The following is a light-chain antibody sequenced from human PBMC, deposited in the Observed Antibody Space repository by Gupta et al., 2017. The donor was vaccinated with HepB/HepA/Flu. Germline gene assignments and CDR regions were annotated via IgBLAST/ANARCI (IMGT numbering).Light chain of an antibody. CDR2: DAT. CDR3: QQNDRTPTT. CDR1: QSISSS. Sequence: DIQMTQSPSSLSASVGDRVTITCRASQSISSSLNWYQQRPGKAPKLLIYDATTLQSGVPSRFSGSGSGTDFNLIIGRLQPEDFVTYYCQQNDRTPTTFGQGTRVEVK. J-gene: IGKJ1*01. V-gene: IGKV1-39*01.